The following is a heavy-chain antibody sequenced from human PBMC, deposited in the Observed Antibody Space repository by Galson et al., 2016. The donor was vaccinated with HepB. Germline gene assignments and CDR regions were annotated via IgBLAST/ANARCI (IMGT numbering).Heavy chain of an antibody. V-gene: IGHV3-23*01. CDR1: GFRFSDYD. CDR2: VGYTDGDK. D-gene: IGHD3-10*01. Sequence: RLSCAASGFRFSDYDMAWVRQAPDTGLETASTVGYTDGDKDYADSVKGRFTVSGDNSKHTFYLHMNSLRAEDTAPYYCAKRRGWGDARDGGGQGTTGSVSS. J-gene: IGHJ6*02. CDR3: AKRRGWGDARDG.